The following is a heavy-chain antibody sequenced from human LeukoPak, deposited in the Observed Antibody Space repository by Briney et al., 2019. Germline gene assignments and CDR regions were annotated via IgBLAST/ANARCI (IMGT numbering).Heavy chain of an antibody. V-gene: IGHV7-4-1*02. CDR2: INTNTGKP. CDR1: GYTFTTYA. D-gene: IGHD6-13*01. Sequence: ASVKVSCKASGYTFTTYAMNWVRQAPGQGLEWMGWINTNTGKPKYAQGFTGRFVFSLDTSVSTAYLQISSLKAEDTAVYYCASGEGSSRAFYYYMAVWGKGTTVTVSS. CDR3: ASGEGSSRAFYYYMAV. J-gene: IGHJ6*03.